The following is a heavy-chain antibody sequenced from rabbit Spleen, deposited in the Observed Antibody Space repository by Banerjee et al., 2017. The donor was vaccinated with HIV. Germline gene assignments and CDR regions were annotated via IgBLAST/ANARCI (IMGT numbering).Heavy chain of an antibody. J-gene: IGHJ4*01. CDR1: GVSFSDKDV. Sequence: EQLEESGGGLVKPEGSLTLTCKASGVSFSDKDVMWWVRQAPGKGLECIACINTITGKSVYASWAKDRFTVSKTSSTTVTLQMSTLTAADTATSFCASDWTDVIGCYFGWWGPGTLVTVS. D-gene: IGHD1-1*01. CDR2: INTITGKS. CDR3: ASDWTDVIGCYFGW. V-gene: IGHV1S45*01.